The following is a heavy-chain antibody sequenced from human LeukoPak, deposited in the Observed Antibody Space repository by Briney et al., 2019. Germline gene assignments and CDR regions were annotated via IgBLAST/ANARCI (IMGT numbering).Heavy chain of an antibody. D-gene: IGHD2-15*01. V-gene: IGHV3-23*01. J-gene: IGHJ4*02. Sequence: GGSLRLSCAASGFTLSSYAMSWVRQAPGKGLEWVSAISDTGNTYHADSVKGRFTISRDSSKNTLFLQVNRLRPEDAAVYYCAKAPVTTCRGAFCYPFDYWGLGTLVTVSS. CDR1: GFTLSSYA. CDR3: AKAPVTTCRGAFCYPFDY. CDR2: ISDTGNT.